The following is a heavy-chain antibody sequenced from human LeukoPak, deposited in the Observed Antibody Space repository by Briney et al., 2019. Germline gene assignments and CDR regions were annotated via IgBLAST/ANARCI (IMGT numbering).Heavy chain of an antibody. CDR2: IYHSGST. CDR1: GGSISSSNW. J-gene: IGHJ5*02. V-gene: IGHV4-4*02. Sequence: SETLSLTCAVSGGSISSSNWWSWVRQPPGKGLEWIGEIYHSGSTNYNPSPKSRVTISVDKSKNQFSLKLSSVTAADTAVYYCARRTNLPQYSSGSGSGKKSPGNWFDPWGQGTLVTVSS. CDR3: ARRTNLPQYSSGSGSGKKSPGNWFDP. D-gene: IGHD6-19*01.